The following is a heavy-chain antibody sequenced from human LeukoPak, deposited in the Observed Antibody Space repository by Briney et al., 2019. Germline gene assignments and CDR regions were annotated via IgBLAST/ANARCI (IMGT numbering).Heavy chain of an antibody. V-gene: IGHV3-30*02. Sequence: GGSLRLSCAASGFTFSNYGMHWVRQAPGKGLEWVAYMRDDGGSKYYADSVKGRFTISRDNSKSTLYLQMNSLRTEDTAVYYCAKGFDSTGFYLDSWGQGTLVTVSS. D-gene: IGHD3-22*01. J-gene: IGHJ4*02. CDR3: AKGFDSTGFYLDS. CDR2: MRDDGGSK. CDR1: GFTFSNYG.